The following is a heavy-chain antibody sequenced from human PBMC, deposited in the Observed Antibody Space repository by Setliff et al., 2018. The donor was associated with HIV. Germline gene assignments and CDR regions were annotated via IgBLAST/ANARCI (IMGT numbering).Heavy chain of an antibody. J-gene: IGHJ4*02. D-gene: IGHD3-10*01. CDR2: INPSGGGT. V-gene: IGHV1-46*01. CDR3: ARRGNYYASAFDY. Sequence: ASVKVSCKASGGTFSSYAISWVRQAPGQGLEWMGGINPSGGGTTYAQTFQDRVTMSRDTSTSTVYMELSSLRSEDTAGYYCARRGNYYASAFDYWGQRTLVTVSS. CDR1: GGTFSSYA.